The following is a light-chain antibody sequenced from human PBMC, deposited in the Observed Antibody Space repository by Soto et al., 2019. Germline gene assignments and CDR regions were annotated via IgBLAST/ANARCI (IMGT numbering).Light chain of an antibody. Sequence: QSVLTQPPSASGSPGQSVTISCTGARSDVGGYSYVSWYQQHPGKAPKLMIYEVSKRPSGVPDRFSGSKSGNTASLTVSGLQAEDEADYYCSSYGGSNNLVFGGGTQLTVL. CDR1: RSDVGGYSY. V-gene: IGLV2-8*01. J-gene: IGLJ2*01. CDR3: SSYGGSNNLV. CDR2: EVS.